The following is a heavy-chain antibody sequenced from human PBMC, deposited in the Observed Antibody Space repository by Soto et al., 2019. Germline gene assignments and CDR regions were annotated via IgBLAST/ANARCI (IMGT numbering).Heavy chain of an antibody. CDR1: GSMFNIYV. V-gene: IGHV3-23*01. Sequence: EVQLLQSGGGLVQPGGSLRLSCAASGSMFNIYVMSWVRQAPGKGLEWVSAISGSGVDTYYADSVKGRFTISRDNSESTLHLQMNSLTAEDSAVYYCTKLRGYSGYDSAGYWGQGTLVTVSS. CDR3: TKLRGYSGYDSAGY. CDR2: ISGSGVDT. D-gene: IGHD5-12*01. J-gene: IGHJ4*02.